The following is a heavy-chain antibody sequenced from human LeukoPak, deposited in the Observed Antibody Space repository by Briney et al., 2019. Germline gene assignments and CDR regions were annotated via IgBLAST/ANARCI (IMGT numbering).Heavy chain of an antibody. D-gene: IGHD1-26*01. CDR1: GFTFSDHY. CDR3: AKDISHQIVGATFDY. CDR2: ISGSGGST. Sequence: HPRGSLRLSCVVSGFTFSDHYMDWVRQAPGKGLEWVSAISGSGGSTYYADSVKGRFTISRDNSKNTLYLQMNSLRAEDTAVYYCAKDISHQIVGATFDYWGQGTLVTVSS. J-gene: IGHJ4*02. V-gene: IGHV3-23*01.